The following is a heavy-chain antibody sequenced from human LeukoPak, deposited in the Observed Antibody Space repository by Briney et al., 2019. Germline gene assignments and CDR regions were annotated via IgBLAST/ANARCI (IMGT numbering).Heavy chain of an antibody. CDR2: IYASGST. V-gene: IGHV4-61*02. J-gene: IGHJ6*03. CDR1: GGSFSSGSYY. CDR3: ARTDYYYYMDV. Sequence: PSETLSLTCTVSGGSFSSGSYYWSWIRQPAGKGLEWIGRIYASGSTNYSPSLKGRVTISVDTSKNQFSLKLSSVTAADTAVYYCARTDYYYYMDVWGKGTTVTVSS.